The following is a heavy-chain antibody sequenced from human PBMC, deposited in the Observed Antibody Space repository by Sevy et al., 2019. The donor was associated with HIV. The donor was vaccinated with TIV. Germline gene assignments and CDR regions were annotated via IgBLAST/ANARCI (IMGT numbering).Heavy chain of an antibody. J-gene: IGHJ4*02. CDR2: IIPILGTV. Sequence: ASVKVSCKATGGTFRTYGISWVRQAPGQGLEWMGGIIPILGTVNYAQKVQGRVTITADESTKTAYMELSSRRSEDTGLYYCARGGGNGWYFFDYWGQETLVTVSS. D-gene: IGHD6-19*01. V-gene: IGHV1-69*13. CDR1: GGTFRTYG. CDR3: ARGGGNGWYFFDY.